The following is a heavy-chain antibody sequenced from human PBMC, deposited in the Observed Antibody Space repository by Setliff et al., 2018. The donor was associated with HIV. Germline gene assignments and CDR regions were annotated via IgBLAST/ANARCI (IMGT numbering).Heavy chain of an antibody. Sequence: ASVKVSCKTSGYTFTDYYIHWVRRATGQGLEWMGWMNPNSGNRGYAQKFQGRVTMTTDASTSTAYMEVRSLRSDDTAVYYCARDRLPAEVAVSGDWFDPWGQGTLVTVSS. V-gene: IGHV1-8*02. CDR1: GYTFTDYY. CDR3: ARDRLPAEVAVSGDWFDP. CDR2: MNPNSGNR. J-gene: IGHJ5*02. D-gene: IGHD5-12*01.